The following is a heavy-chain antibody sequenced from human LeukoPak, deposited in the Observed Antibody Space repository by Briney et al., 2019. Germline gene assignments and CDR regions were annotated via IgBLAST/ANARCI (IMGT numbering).Heavy chain of an antibody. D-gene: IGHD3-10*01. J-gene: IGHJ4*02. CDR3: ARDHSGGYAGFEY. Sequence: GGSLRLSCAASGFTFSSYAMSWVRQAPGKGLEWVSAISGSGGSTYYADSVKGRFTISRDNPKNTLYLQMNSLRAEDTAVYYCARDHSGGYAGFEYWGQGTLVTVSS. CDR1: GFTFSSYA. CDR2: ISGSGGST. V-gene: IGHV3-23*01.